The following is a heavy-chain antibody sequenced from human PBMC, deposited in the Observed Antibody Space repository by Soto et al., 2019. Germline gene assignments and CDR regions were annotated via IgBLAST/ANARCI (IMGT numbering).Heavy chain of an antibody. J-gene: IGHJ6*02. CDR3: AKDQRGVSAAARMDV. CDR2: ISNSGGNT. D-gene: IGHD6-13*01. CDR1: GYTFSSYA. V-gene: IGHV3-23*01. Sequence: EVQLLESGGALVQPGGSLRLSCAASGYTFSSYAMTWVRQAPGKGLEWVSAISNSGGNTFHADSVKGRFTISSDNSKNTLYLQRNSLRAEDTAVYYWAKDQRGVSAAARMDVWGQGTTVTVS.